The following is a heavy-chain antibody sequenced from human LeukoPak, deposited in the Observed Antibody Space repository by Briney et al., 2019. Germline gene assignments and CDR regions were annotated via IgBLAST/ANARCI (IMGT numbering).Heavy chain of an antibody. CDR2: IIPIFGTA. J-gene: IGHJ4*02. V-gene: IGHV1-69*06. Sequence: ASVKVSCKASGGTFSSYAISWVRQAPGQGLEWMGGIIPIFGTANYAQKFQGRVTITADKSTSTAYMELSSLRSEDTAVYYCEGTKETYYYDSSGYGSGWGQGTLVTISS. CDR1: GGTFSSYA. D-gene: IGHD3-22*01. CDR3: EGTKETYYYDSSGYGSG.